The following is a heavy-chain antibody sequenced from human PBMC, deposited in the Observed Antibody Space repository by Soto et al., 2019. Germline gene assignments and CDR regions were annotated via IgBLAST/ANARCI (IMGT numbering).Heavy chain of an antibody. J-gene: IGHJ4*02. CDR1: GGSINSGGYC. D-gene: IGHD3-16*01. CDR3: SRGILV. Sequence: QVQLQESGPGLVKPSQTLSLTCTVSGGSINSGGYCWSWIRQHPGKGLDWIGCISYGGSTSYNPSLKIRVTRAVDPSKNQFSRKLTSVTAADPAVYYCSRGILVWGQGALITVSS. V-gene: IGHV4-31*03. CDR2: ISYGGST.